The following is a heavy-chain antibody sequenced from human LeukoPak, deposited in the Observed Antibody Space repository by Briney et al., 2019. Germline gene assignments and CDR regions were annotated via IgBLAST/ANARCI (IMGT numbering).Heavy chain of an antibody. CDR2: IWYDGSNK. CDR3: AKAPRGGGSMVVTSFDY. D-gene: IGHD4/OR15-4a*01. CDR1: GFTFSSYG. J-gene: IGHJ4*02. V-gene: IGHV3-33*06. Sequence: PGRSLRLSCAASGFTFSSYGMHWVRQAPGKGLEWVAVIWYDGSNKYYADSVKGRFTISRDNSKNTLYLQLTSLRAEDTAVYYCAKAPRGGGSMVVTSFDYWGQGTLVTVSS.